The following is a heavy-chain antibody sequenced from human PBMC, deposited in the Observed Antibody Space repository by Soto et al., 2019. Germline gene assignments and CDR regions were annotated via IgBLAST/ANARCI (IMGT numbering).Heavy chain of an antibody. V-gene: IGHV3-13*01. D-gene: IGHD1-26*01. CDR2: LGIAGDT. Sequence: EVQLVESGGGLVQPGGSLRLSCAVSGFTLSDYDMHWVRQATGKGLEWVSVLGIAGDTYYPGSVKGRFTISGENARNSLYLQMNSQRAVATAVYYCARAVGGTYFDYWGRGTLVTVSS. CDR1: GFTLSDYD. J-gene: IGHJ4*02. CDR3: ARAVGGTYFDY.